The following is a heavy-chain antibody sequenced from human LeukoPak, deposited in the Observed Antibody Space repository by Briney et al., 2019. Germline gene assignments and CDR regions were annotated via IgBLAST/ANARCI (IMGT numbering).Heavy chain of an antibody. V-gene: IGHV3-23*01. D-gene: IGHD5-18*01. CDR2: ISGSGGST. CDR3: ARRRGYSYDPGDY. J-gene: IGHJ4*02. Sequence: GGSLRLSCAASGFTFSSYAMSWVRQAPGKGLEWVSAISGSGGSTYYADSVKGRFTISRDNSKNTLYLQMNSLRAEDTAVYYCARRRGYSYDPGDYWGQGTLVTVSS. CDR1: GFTFSSYA.